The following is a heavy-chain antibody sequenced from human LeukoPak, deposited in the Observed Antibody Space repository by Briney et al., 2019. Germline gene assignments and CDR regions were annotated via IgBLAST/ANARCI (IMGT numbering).Heavy chain of an antibody. J-gene: IGHJ6*03. CDR1: GFTFDDYA. Sequence: GRSLRLSCAASGFTFDDYAMRSVRPAPGKGLEWVSGISWNSGSIGYADSVKGQFTISRDNAKNSLYLQMNSLRAEDTALYYCAKAGYYYYMDGWGKGTTVTVSS. D-gene: IGHD3-10*01. CDR3: AKAGYYYYMDG. CDR2: ISWNSGSI. V-gene: IGHV3-9*01.